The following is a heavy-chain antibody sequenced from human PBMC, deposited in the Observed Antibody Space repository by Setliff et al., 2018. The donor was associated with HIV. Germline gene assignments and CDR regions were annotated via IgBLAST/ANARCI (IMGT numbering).Heavy chain of an antibody. CDR1: GGSISSSSYY. V-gene: IGHV4-39*01. Sequence: SETLSLTCTVSGGSISSSSYYWGWCRQPPGKGLEWIGSIYYSGSTYYNPSLKSRVTISVDTSKNQFSLKLSSVTAADTAVYYCARRGATVTLYYYYNYMDVWGKGTTVTVSS. CDR3: ARRGATVTLYYYYNYMDV. CDR2: IYYSGST. D-gene: IGHD4-17*01. J-gene: IGHJ6*03.